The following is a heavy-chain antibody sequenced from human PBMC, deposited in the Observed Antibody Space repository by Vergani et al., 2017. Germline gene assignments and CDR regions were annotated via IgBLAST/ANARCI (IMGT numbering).Heavy chain of an antibody. CDR3: AASPSSVLTIDYYCGMDV. Sequence: QMQLVQSGPEVKKPGTSVKVSCKASGFTFTSSAMQWVRQARGRRLEWIGGIVVGSGNTNYAQKFQERVTITRDMSTSTAYMEVSSLRSEDTAVYYCAASPSSVLTIDYYCGMDVWGQGTTVTVSS. J-gene: IGHJ6*02. V-gene: IGHV1-58*02. CDR2: IVVGSGNT. CDR1: GFTFTSSA. D-gene: IGHD3-9*01.